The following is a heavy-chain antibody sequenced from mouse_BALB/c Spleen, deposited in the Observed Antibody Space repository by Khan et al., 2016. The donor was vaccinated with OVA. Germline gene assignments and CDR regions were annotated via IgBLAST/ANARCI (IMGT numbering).Heavy chain of an antibody. CDR2: IDPENGET. V-gene: IGHV14-1*02. CDR3: ARSGYSAWFAY. J-gene: IGHJ3*01. CDR1: GFNIKDYY. Sequence: EVQLQESGAELVRPGALVKLSCKASGFNIKDYYIHWVKQRPEQGLEWIGWIDPENGETVYDPKFQGKAIITADTSSNTAHLQLSSLTSEDAAVYYCARSGYSAWFAYWGQGTLVTVSA.